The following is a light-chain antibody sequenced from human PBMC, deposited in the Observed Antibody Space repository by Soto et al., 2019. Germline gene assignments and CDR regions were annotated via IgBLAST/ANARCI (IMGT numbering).Light chain of an antibody. J-gene: IGLJ3*02. Sequence: QSALTQPPSASGSPGQSVTISCTGTSSDVGGSNFVSWYQQYPGKAPKLMIYEVSKRPSGVPDRFSGSRSGNTASLTVSGLQTEDEADYYCSSYASAITEVFGGGTQLTVL. V-gene: IGLV2-8*01. CDR3: SSYASAITEV. CDR2: EVS. CDR1: SSDVGGSNF.